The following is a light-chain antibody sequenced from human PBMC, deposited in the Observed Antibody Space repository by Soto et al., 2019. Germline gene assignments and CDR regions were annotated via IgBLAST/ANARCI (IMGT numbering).Light chain of an antibody. CDR3: QQYNNWPLT. V-gene: IGKV3-15*01. J-gene: IGKJ5*01. Sequence: EIVLTQSPGTLSLSPGEIATPSFRASQSVSSNLAWYQQKPGQAPRLLIYGASSRATGIPVRFSGSGSGTEFTLTISSLQSEDFAVYYCQQYNNWPLTFGQGTRLEIK. CDR1: QSVSSN. CDR2: GAS.